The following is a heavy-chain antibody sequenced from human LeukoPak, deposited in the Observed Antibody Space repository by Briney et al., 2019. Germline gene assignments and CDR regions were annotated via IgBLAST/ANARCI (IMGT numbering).Heavy chain of an antibody. J-gene: IGHJ4*02. CDR1: GFTLSSYA. D-gene: IGHD2-21*02. CDR3: AREGSVVMTAIPTDY. CDR2: ISYDGSNK. V-gene: IGHV3-30*04. Sequence: GRSLRLSCAASGFTLSSYAMHWVRQAPGKGLEWVAVISYDGSNKYYADSVKGRFTISRDNSKNTLYLQMNSLRAEDTAVYYCAREGSVVMTAIPTDYWGQGTLVTVSS.